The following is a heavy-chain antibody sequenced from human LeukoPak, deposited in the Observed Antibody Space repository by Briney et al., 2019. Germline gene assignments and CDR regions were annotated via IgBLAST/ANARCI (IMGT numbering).Heavy chain of an antibody. V-gene: IGHV3-23*01. CDR1: GLTFSSYA. CDR2: ISGSGGST. D-gene: IGHD3-22*01. CDR3: AKGYDSSGDYYRTFDY. Sequence: GGSLRLSCAASGLTFSSYAMSWVRQAPGKGLEWVSSISGSGGSTYYADSVKGRFTISRDNSKHTLSLQMTRLRAEDTAVDYCAKGYDSSGDYYRTFDYWGQGNLVTVSS. J-gene: IGHJ4*02.